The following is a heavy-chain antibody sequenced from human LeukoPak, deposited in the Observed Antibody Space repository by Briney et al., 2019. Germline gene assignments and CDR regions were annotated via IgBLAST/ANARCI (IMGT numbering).Heavy chain of an antibody. J-gene: IGHJ4*02. CDR1: GYTFTSNY. V-gene: IGHV1-46*01. CDR3: ARDKEGFDY. Sequence: EASVKVSCKASGYTFTSNYIHWVRQAPGQGLEWMGMIYPRDGSTSYAQKFQGRVTVTRDTSTSAVHMELSGLRSEDTAVYYCARDKEGFDYWGQGPLVTVS. CDR2: IYPRDGST.